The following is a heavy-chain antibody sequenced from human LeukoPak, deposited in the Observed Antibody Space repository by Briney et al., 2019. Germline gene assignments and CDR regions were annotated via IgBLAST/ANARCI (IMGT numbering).Heavy chain of an antibody. J-gene: IGHJ4*02. Sequence: GGSLRLSRAASGFTFSSYWMSWVRQAPGKGLEWVANIKQDGSEKYYVDSVKGRFTISRDNAKNSLYLQMNSLRAEDTGVYYCARDRPGGYYYDSSGYYYFDYWGQGTLVTVSS. D-gene: IGHD3-22*01. V-gene: IGHV3-7*01. CDR2: IKQDGSEK. CDR1: GFTFSSYW. CDR3: ARDRPGGYYYDSSGYYYFDY.